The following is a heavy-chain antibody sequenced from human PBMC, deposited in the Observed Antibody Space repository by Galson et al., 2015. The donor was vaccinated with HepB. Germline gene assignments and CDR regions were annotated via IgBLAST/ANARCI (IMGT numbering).Heavy chain of an antibody. D-gene: IGHD3-22*01. J-gene: IGHJ4*02. CDR1: GFTFSTYR. CDR3: ARDRGYYDGRGYYNY. V-gene: IGHV3-74*01. Sequence: SLRLSCAASGFTFSTYRMHWVRQAPGKGLVWVSRINSDGSSTSYADSVKGRFTISRDNAKNTLYLQMNSLRAEDTAVYFCARDRGYYDGRGYYNYWGQGTLVTVSS. CDR2: INSDGSST.